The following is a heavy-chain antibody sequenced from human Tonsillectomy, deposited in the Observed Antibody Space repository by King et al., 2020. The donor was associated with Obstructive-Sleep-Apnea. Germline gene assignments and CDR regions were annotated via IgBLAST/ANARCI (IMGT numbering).Heavy chain of an antibody. CDR2: IKQDGSGK. D-gene: IGHD5-12*01. V-gene: IGHV3-7*01. CDR3: ARSPRSGYGSFDY. Sequence: VQLVESGGGLVQPGGSLRLSCAASGFTFSSYWMNWVRQAPGKGLEWVANIKQDGSGKYYVDSVKGRFTISRDNAKNSLYLQMNSLRAEDTAVYYCARSPRSGYGSFDYWGQGTLVTVSS. CDR1: GFTFSSYW. J-gene: IGHJ4*02.